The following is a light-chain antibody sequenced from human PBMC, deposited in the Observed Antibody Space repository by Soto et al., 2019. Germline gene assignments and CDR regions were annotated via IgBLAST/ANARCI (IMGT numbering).Light chain of an antibody. CDR3: QQCSFTLT. CDR1: QSISTY. CDR2: GAS. V-gene: IGKV1-39*01. J-gene: IGKJ4*01. Sequence: DIQMTQSPSSLSASVGDRVTITCRASQSISTYLNWYQQKLGKAPKLLISGASSLQGGVPARFSGSGSGTDFTLTISILQPEDFATYYCQQCSFTLTFGGGTKLEIK.